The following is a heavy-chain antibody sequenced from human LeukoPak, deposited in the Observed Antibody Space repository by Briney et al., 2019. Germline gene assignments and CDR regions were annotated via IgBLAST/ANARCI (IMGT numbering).Heavy chain of an antibody. D-gene: IGHD2-2*01. CDR1: GYTFTSYG. CDR3: ARVANITGYCSSTSCFRTSYNPFDP. V-gene: IGHV1-18*01. J-gene: IGHJ5*02. CDR2: ISAYNGNT. Sequence: ASVKVSCKASGYTFTSYGISWVRQAPGQGLEWMGRISAYNGNTNYAQKLQGRVTMTTDTSTSTAYMELRSLRSDDTAVYYCARVANITGYCSSTSCFRTSYNPFDPWGQGTLVTVSS.